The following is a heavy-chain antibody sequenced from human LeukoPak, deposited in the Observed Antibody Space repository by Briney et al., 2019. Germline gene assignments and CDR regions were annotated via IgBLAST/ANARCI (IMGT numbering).Heavy chain of an antibody. CDR1: GGSFSGYY. CDR3: ARGRRQSFRVVISWFAP. V-gene: IGHV4-34*01. CDR2: INHSGST. Sequence: SETLSLTCAVYGGSFSGYYWSWIRQPPGKGLEWIGEINHSGSTNYNPSLKSRVTISIDTSKNQFSLQLSSVTGADTAVYYCARGRRQSFRVVISWFAPCGQGTLVTVSS. J-gene: IGHJ5*02. D-gene: IGHD3-3*01.